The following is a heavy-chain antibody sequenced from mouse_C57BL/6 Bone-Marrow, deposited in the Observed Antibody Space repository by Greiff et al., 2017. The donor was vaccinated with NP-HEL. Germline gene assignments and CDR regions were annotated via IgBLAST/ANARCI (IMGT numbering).Heavy chain of an antibody. CDR3: ARRDYDYELDY. CDR1: GYTFTSYW. J-gene: IGHJ2*01. CDR2: IDPSDSDT. Sequence: QVQLQQPGAELVMPGASVKLSCKASGYTFTSYWMHWVKQRPGQGLEWIGEIDPSDSDTNYNPKFKGKSTLTVDKSTSTAYMQLSSLTSEYSAVYYCARRDYDYELDYWGQGTTLTVSS. D-gene: IGHD2-4*01. V-gene: IGHV1-69*01.